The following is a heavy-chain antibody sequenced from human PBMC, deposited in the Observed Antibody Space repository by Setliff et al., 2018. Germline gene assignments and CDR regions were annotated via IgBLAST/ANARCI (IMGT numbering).Heavy chain of an antibody. J-gene: IGHJ3*02. CDR2: INHYGST. CDR3: ARRWNFGPYGSGIHDGFDM. CDR1: DGSFSDYY. D-gene: IGHD3-10*01. Sequence: SETLSLTCAVYDGSFSDYYWSWIRQPPGKGLEWIREINHYGSTSYKSSLKSRVTISVDTSKTQFSLKLSSVTAADTAVYYCARRWNFGPYGSGIHDGFDMWGQGTMVTVSS. V-gene: IGHV4-34*01.